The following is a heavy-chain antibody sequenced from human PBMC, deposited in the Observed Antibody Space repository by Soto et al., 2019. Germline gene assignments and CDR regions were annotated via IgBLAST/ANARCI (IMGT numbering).Heavy chain of an antibody. D-gene: IGHD1-26*01. J-gene: IGHJ4*02. Sequence: QVQLVESGGGVVQPGRSLRLSCAASGFTFSSYGMHWVRQAPGKGLEWVAVISYDGSNKYYADSVKGRFTISRDNSKNTLYLQMNSLRAEDTAVYYCAKDPSRWELLFGVDYWGQGTLVTVSS. CDR1: GFTFSSYG. V-gene: IGHV3-30*18. CDR3: AKDPSRWELLFGVDY. CDR2: ISYDGSNK.